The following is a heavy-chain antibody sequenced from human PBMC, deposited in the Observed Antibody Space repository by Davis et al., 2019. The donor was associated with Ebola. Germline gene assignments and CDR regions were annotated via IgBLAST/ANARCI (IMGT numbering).Heavy chain of an antibody. D-gene: IGHD3-10*01. J-gene: IGHJ4*02. CDR2: ISYDGSNK. Sequence: PGGSLRLSCAASGFTFSSYGMHWVRQAPGKGLEWVAVISYDGSNKYYADSVKGRFTISRDNAKNSLYLQMNSLRAEDTAVYYCARGGSGSYYIIVPHVFDYWGQGTLVTVSS. CDR3: ARGGSGSYYIIVPHVFDY. CDR1: GFTFSSYG. V-gene: IGHV3-30*03.